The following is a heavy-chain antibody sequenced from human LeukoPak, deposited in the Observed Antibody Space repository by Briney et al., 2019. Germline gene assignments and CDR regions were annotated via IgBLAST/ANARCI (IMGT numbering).Heavy chain of an antibody. D-gene: IGHD6-13*01. Sequence: GGSLRLSCAASGFTFSSYSMNWVRQAPGKGLEWVSSISSSSSYINYADSVKGRFTISRDNAKNSLYLQMNSLRAEDTAVYYCARGRLIAAAGTNWFDPWGQGTLVTVSS. CDR1: GFTFSSYS. CDR2: ISSSSSYI. J-gene: IGHJ5*02. V-gene: IGHV3-21*01. CDR3: ARGRLIAAAGTNWFDP.